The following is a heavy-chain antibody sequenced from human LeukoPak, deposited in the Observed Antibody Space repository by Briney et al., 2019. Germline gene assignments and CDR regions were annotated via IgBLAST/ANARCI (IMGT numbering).Heavy chain of an antibody. D-gene: IGHD2-15*01. Sequence: GASVKVSCKASGYTFTVYYMHWVRQAPGQGLEWMGWINPNSGGTNYAQKFQGRVTMTRDTSISTAYMELSRLRSDETAVYYCAVGRGDCGGGSCYGDNAFVIWGQGTMVTVSS. CDR1: GYTFTVYY. CDR2: INPNSGGT. J-gene: IGHJ3*02. CDR3: AVGRGDCGGGSCYGDNAFVI. V-gene: IGHV1-2*02.